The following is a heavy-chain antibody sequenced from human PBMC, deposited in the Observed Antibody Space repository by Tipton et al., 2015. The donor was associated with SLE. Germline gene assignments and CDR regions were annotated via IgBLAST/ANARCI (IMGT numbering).Heavy chain of an antibody. Sequence: SLRLSCAASGFTLSTYGVRWVRQVPGKGLGWVAGVRGHAETKYSADSVKGRFTISRDNSKNTVYLQMNSLRAEDTAVYYCAKDRGDYADAFDIWGQGTMVTVSS. J-gene: IGHJ3*02. V-gene: IGHV3-23*01. CDR1: GFTLSTYG. CDR3: AKDRGDYADAFDI. D-gene: IGHD4-17*01. CDR2: VRGHAETK.